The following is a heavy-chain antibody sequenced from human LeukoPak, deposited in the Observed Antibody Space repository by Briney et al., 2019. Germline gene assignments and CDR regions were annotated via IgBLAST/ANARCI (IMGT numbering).Heavy chain of an antibody. CDR3: ARAQIQGGYGDYVFDY. V-gene: IGHV4-59*01. J-gene: IGHJ4*02. Sequence: PSETLSLTCTVSGGSISSYYWSWIRQPPGKGLEWIGYIYYSGSTNYNPSLKSRVAISADTSKNQFSLKVSSVTAADTAVYYCARAQIQGGYGDYVFDYWGQGTLVTVSS. CDR1: GGSISSYY. CDR2: IYYSGST. D-gene: IGHD4-17*01.